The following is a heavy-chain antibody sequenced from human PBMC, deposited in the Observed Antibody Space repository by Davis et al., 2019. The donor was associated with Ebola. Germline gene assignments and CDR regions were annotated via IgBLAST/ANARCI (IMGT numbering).Heavy chain of an antibody. D-gene: IGHD1-1*01. Sequence: MPSETLSLTCAVYGGSFSGYYWSWIRQPPGKGLEWIGEINHSGSTNYNPSLKSRVTISVDTSKNQFSLKLSSVTAADTAVYYCARGPANWNDFDFWGQGTLVTVSS. V-gene: IGHV4-34*01. CDR1: GGSFSGYY. J-gene: IGHJ4*02. CDR2: INHSGST. CDR3: ARGPANWNDFDF.